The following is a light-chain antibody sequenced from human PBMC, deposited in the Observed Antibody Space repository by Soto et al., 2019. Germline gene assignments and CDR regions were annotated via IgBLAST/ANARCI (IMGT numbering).Light chain of an antibody. Sequence: QLVLTQSPSASASLGASVKLTCTLSSGHSSYTIAWHQQQPEKGPRYLMKVNSDGSHKKGGGIPDRFSGSSSGGERYLTISSLQAEDEADYYCQTWDTGIWVFGGGTQLTVL. V-gene: IGLV4-69*01. CDR3: QTWDTGIWV. J-gene: IGLJ3*02. CDR1: SGHSSYT. CDR2: VNSDGSH.